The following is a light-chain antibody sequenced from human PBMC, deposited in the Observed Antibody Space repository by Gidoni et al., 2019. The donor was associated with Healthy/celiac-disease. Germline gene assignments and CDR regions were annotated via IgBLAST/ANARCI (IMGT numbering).Light chain of an antibody. V-gene: IGLV3-1*01. CDR2: QDS. J-gene: IGLJ2*01. CDR3: QAWDSSTAV. CDR1: KLGDKY. Sequence: SYERTPPPSVSVSPGQTASITCSGDKLGDKYACWYQQKPGQSPVLVIYQDSNRHSGIPERFSGYNSGNTATLTISGTQAMDEADYYCQAWDSSTAVFGGGTKLTVL.